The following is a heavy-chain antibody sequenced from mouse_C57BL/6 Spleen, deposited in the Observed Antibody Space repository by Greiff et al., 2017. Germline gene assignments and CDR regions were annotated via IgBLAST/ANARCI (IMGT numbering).Heavy chain of an antibody. CDR1: GYSFTSYY. J-gene: IGHJ1*03. Sequence: QVQLQQSGPELVKPGASVKISCKASGYSFTSYYIHWVKQRPGQGLEWIGWIYPGSGNTKYNEKFKGKATLTADTSSSTAYMQLSSLTSEDSAVYYCALSYGSSYVYFDGWGTGTTVTVSS. CDR2: IYPGSGNT. D-gene: IGHD1-1*01. V-gene: IGHV1-66*01. CDR3: ALSYGSSYVYFDG.